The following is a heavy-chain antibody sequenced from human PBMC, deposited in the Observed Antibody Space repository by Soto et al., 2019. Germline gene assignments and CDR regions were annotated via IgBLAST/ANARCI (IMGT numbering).Heavy chain of an antibody. Sequence: QVQLQESGPGLVKPSETLSLTCTVSAASVNSANYYWGCIRQPPGKRLQWIGNIFYSGNSGSTNYNPSLESRITISVDTSKNQFSLKLSSVTAADTALYYCARVGSSGYYGWFDPWGQGTLVTVSS. J-gene: IGHJ5*02. CDR1: AASVNSANYY. V-gene: IGHV4-61*01. CDR3: ARVGSSGYYGWFDP. D-gene: IGHD3-22*01. CDR2: IFYSGNSGST.